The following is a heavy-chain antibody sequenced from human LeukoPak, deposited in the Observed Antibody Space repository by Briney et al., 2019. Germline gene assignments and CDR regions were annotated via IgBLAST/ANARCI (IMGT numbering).Heavy chain of an antibody. CDR2: IIPIFGTA. CDR1: GGTFSSYA. J-gene: IGHJ4*02. CDR3: ARDRWDSSSWYGNFDY. V-gene: IGHV1-69*05. D-gene: IGHD6-13*01. Sequence: SVKVSYKASGGTFSSYAISWVRQAPGQGLEWMGRIIPIFGTANYAQKFQGRVTITTDESTSTAYMELSSLRSEDTAVYYCARDRWDSSSWYGNFDYWGQGTLVTVSS.